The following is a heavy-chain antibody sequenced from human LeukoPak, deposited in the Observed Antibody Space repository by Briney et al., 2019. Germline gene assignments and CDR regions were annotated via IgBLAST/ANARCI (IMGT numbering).Heavy chain of an antibody. CDR1: GGTFSSYA. J-gene: IGHJ4*02. D-gene: IGHD3-22*01. CDR3: ARDTEDSSGYYPFDY. CDR2: IIPILGIA. V-gene: IGHV1-69*04. Sequence: SVKVSCKASGGTFSSYAISWVRQAPGQGLERMGRIIPILGIANYAQKFQGRVTITADKSTSTAYMELSSLRSEDTAVYYCARDTEDSSGYYPFDYWGQGTLVTVSS.